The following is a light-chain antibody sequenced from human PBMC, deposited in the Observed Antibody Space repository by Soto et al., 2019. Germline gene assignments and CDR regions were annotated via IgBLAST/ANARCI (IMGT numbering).Light chain of an antibody. CDR3: SSYTNINTRACV. CDR2: EVN. V-gene: IGLV2-14*01. J-gene: IGLJ1*01. Sequence: QSALTQPASVSGSPGQSITISCTGASSDIGASNYVSWYQHHPGKAPKLMIYEVNIRPSGVSHRFSGSKSGNTASLTISGLQAEDEAEYYCSSYTNINTRACVFGTGTKLTVL. CDR1: SSDIGASNY.